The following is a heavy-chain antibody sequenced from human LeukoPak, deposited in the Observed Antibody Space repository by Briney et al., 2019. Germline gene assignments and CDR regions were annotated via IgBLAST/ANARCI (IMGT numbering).Heavy chain of an antibody. J-gene: IGHJ4*02. CDR3: AKGTAMVNLRPFDY. V-gene: IGHV3-23*01. D-gene: IGHD5-18*01. Sequence: GGSLRLSCAASGFTFSSYAMSWVRQAPGKGLEWVSAISGRGGSTYYADSVKGRFTISRDNSKNTLYLQMNSLRAEDTAVYYCAKGTAMVNLRPFDYWGQGTLVTVSS. CDR1: GFTFSSYA. CDR2: ISGRGGST.